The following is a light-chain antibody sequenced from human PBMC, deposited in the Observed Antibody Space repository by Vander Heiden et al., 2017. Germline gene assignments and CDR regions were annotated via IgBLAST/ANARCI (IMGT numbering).Light chain of an antibody. Sequence: SSELTQDPAVSVALGQTVKITCQGDSPRNYFSNWYQQKPGQAPVRVMYGRNNRPSGIPDRFSGSDSGNTASLTITGAQSEDEADYYCNSRDSSGNHFVFGGGTKVTVL. J-gene: IGLJ1*01. V-gene: IGLV3-19*01. CDR2: GRN. CDR3: NSRDSSGNHFV. CDR1: SPRNYF.